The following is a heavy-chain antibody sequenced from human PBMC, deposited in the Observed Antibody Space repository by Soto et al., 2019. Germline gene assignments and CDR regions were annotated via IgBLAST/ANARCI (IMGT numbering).Heavy chain of an antibody. D-gene: IGHD3-3*01. Sequence: ASVKVSCKASGYTFTSNYMHWARQSPRQGLEWMGIINPSGGSTSYAQKFQGRVTMTRDTSTSTVYMELSSLRSEDTAVYYCARDNYDFWSGYYPAAYYYYYMDVWGKGTTVTVSS. CDR1: GYTFTSNY. J-gene: IGHJ6*03. CDR2: INPSGGST. CDR3: ARDNYDFWSGYYPAAYYYYYMDV. V-gene: IGHV1-46*03.